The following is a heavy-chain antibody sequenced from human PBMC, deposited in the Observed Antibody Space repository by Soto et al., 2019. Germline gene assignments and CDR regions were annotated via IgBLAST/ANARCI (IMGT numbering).Heavy chain of an antibody. D-gene: IGHD3-10*01. CDR3: ARYLLRGVIAY. CDR2: IYHSGDT. J-gene: IGHJ4*02. Sequence: SETLSLTCAVFGASITSGGYSWSWIRQPPGQGLDWIGYIYHSGDTFYSPSLRGRVTISVDRSKNQFSLNLASVTAADTAVYYCARYLLRGVIAYWGQGSLVTVSS. CDR1: GASITSGGYS. V-gene: IGHV4-30-2*01.